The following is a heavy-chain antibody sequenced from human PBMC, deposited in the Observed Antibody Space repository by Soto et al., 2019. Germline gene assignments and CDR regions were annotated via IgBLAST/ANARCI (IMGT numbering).Heavy chain of an antibody. D-gene: IGHD3-16*01. CDR1: GFTFSSYG. Sequence: QVQLVESGGGVVQPGRSLKLSCAASGFTFSSYGMHWVRQAPGKGLEWVAVISYDGSDKYYADSVKGRFTISRDDSKNTMYLQMKSLRAEDTAVYYCAKTAGYDYVWGSSGLDPWGQGTLVTVSS. CDR2: ISYDGSDK. CDR3: AKTAGYDYVWGSSGLDP. J-gene: IGHJ5*02. V-gene: IGHV3-30*18.